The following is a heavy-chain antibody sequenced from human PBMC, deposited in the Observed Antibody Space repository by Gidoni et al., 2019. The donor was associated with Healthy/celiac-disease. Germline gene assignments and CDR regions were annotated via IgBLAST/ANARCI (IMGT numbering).Heavy chain of an antibody. CDR3: ARARRITMIVVVRPQYYFDY. V-gene: IGHV4-39*01. Sequence: QLQLQESGPGLVKPSETLSLTCTVSGGSISSSSYYWGWIRQTPGKGLEWIGSFYYSGSTYYNPSLKSRVTISVDTSKNQFSLKLSSVTAADTAVYYCARARRITMIVVVRPQYYFDYWGQGTLVTVSS. CDR1: GGSISSSSYY. D-gene: IGHD3-22*01. CDR2: FYYSGST. J-gene: IGHJ4*02.